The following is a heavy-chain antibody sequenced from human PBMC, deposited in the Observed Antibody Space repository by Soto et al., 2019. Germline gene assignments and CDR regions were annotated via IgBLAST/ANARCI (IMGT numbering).Heavy chain of an antibody. CDR3: ARDPVSFDY. V-gene: IGHV4-38-2*02. CDR2: IYHSVST. J-gene: IGHJ4*02. Sequence: AETLSLTCAVSGYSIRSGYYWGWIREPPGKVLEWIGSIYHSVSTYYNPSLKSRVTISVDTSKNKFSLKLSSVTAADTAVYYCARDPVSFDYWGQGTLVTVSS. CDR1: GYSIRSGYY.